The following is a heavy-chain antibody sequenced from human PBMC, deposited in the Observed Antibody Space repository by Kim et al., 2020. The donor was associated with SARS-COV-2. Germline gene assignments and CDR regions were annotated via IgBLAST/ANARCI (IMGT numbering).Heavy chain of an antibody. CDR2: IYHSGNT. J-gene: IGHJ4*02. CDR3: ASFYYDFWSGLDY. V-gene: IGHV4-30-2*01. Sequence: SETLSLTCAVSGGSISSGGYSWSWIRQPPGKGLEWIGYIYHSGNTYYNPSLKSRVTISVDRSKNQFSLKLSSVTAADTAVYYCASFYYDFWSGLDYWGQGTLVTVSS. D-gene: IGHD3-3*01. CDR1: GGSISSGGYS.